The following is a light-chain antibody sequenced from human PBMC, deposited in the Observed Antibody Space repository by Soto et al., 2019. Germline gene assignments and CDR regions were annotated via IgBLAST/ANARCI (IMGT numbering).Light chain of an antibody. Sequence: EIGLSHSPGTLSLSTGERATLSCTARQSVSSSYLAWYQQKPGQAPRLLIYGASSRATGIPDRFSGSGSGTDFTLTISRLEPEDFAVYYCQQYGSSPWTFGQGTKVDIK. CDR2: GAS. J-gene: IGKJ1*01. CDR3: QQYGSSPWT. V-gene: IGKV3-20*01. CDR1: QSVSSSY.